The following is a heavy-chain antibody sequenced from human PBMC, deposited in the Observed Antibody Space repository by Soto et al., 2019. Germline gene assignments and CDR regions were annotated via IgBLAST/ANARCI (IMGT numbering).Heavy chain of an antibody. CDR3: AREVGSDPPTNWFDP. CDR2: IYYSGST. V-gene: IGHV4-59*12. Sequence: SETLSLTCTVSGGSISSYYWSWIRQPPGKGLEWIGYIYYSGSTNYNPSLKSRVTISVDTSKNQFSLKLSSVTAADTAVYYCAREVGSDPPTNWFDPWGQGTLVTVSS. CDR1: GGSISSYY. J-gene: IGHJ5*02. D-gene: IGHD3-10*01.